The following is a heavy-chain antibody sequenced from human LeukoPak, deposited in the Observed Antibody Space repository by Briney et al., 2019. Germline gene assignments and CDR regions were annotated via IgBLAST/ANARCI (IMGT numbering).Heavy chain of an antibody. CDR2: IYHSGST. V-gene: IGHV4-39*07. CDR3: ARAYSSSWYFNWFDP. Sequence: SETLSLTCTVSGGSITNSSYYWGWLRQPPGRGLEWIGTIYHSGSTYYNPSLKSRVTISVDTSKNQFSLKLSSVTAADTAVYFCARAYSSSWYFNWFDPWGQGTQVTVSS. D-gene: IGHD6-13*01. J-gene: IGHJ5*02. CDR1: GGSITNSSYY.